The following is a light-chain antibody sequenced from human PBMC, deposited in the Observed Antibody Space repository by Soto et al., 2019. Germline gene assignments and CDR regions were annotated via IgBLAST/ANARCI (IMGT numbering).Light chain of an antibody. CDR3: QQYNNWPPYT. J-gene: IGKJ2*01. V-gene: IGKV3-15*01. CDR2: STS. Sequence: EIVMTQSPATLSVSPGERATLSCRASQNVGSRLAWYQQKPGQAPRLLIYSTSTRATGIPARFSGSGSGTEFTLTISSLQSEDFALYYCQQYNNWPPYTFGQVTKLEIK. CDR1: QNVGSR.